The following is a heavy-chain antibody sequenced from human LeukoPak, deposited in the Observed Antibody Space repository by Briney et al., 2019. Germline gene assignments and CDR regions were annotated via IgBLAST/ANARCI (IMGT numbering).Heavy chain of an antibody. CDR1: GFTFSSYG. CDR3: AKLAPAAAGTSPLDY. J-gene: IGHJ4*02. Sequence: PGRSLRLSCAASGFTFSSYGMHRVRQAPGKGLEWVAVISYDGSNKYYADSVKGRFTISRDNSKNTLYLQMNSLRAEDTAVYYCAKLAPAAAGTSPLDYWGQGTLVTVSS. V-gene: IGHV3-30*18. D-gene: IGHD6-13*01. CDR2: ISYDGSNK.